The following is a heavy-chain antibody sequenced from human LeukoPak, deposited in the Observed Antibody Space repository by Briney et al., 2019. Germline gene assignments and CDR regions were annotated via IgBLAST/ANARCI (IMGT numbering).Heavy chain of an antibody. CDR2: IIPIFGTA. CDR1: GYTFTSYA. D-gene: IGHD2-2*02. J-gene: IGHJ6*04. Sequence: SVKVSCKASGYTFTSYAMNWVRQAPGQGLEWMGGIIPIFGTANYAQKFQGRVTITADESTSTAYMELSSLRSEDTAVYYCARDSRSTSCYTCVDVWGKGTTVTVSS. CDR3: ARDSRSTSCYTCVDV. V-gene: IGHV1-69*13.